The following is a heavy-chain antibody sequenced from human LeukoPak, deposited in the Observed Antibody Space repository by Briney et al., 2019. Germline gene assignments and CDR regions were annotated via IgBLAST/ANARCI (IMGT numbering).Heavy chain of an antibody. CDR2: ISYDGSNK. CDR1: GFTFSSYA. Sequence: GGSLRLSCAASGFTFSSYAMHWVRQAPGKGLEWVAVISYDGSNKYYADSVKGRFTISRDNSKNTLYLQMNSLRAEDTAVYYCARDRRYSGYVSDTDYWGQGTLVTVSS. V-gene: IGHV3-30*04. CDR3: ARDRRYSGYVSDTDY. D-gene: IGHD5-12*01. J-gene: IGHJ4*02.